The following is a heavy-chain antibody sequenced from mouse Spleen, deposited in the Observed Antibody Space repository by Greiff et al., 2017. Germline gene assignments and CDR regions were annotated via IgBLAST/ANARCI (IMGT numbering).Heavy chain of an antibody. D-gene: IGHD2-12*01. CDR3: ARGARYHYYAMDY. CDR2: ISSGGGST. V-gene: IGHV5-12-1*01. CDR1: GFTFSSYY. Sequence: EVQLVESGGGLVKLGGSLKLSCAASGFTFSSYYMSWVRQTPEKRLEWVATISSGGGSTYYPDSVKGRFTISRDNAKNTLYLQMSSLNSEDTAVYYCARGARYHYYAMDYWGQGTSVTVSS. J-gene: IGHJ4*01.